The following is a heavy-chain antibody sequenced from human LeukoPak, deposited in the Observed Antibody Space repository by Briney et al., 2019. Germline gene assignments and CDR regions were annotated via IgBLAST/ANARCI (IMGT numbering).Heavy chain of an antibody. CDR2: IHTDGSTT. CDR1: GFTFSSCW. V-gene: IGHV3-74*01. Sequence: PGGSLRLSCAASGFTFSSCWMHWVRQAPGKGLVWVSRIHTDGSTTTYADSVKGRFTISRDNAKNTLYLQMNSLRAEDTAVYYCARDPFYYYDNSGGAFDIWGQGTLVTVSS. CDR3: ARDPFYYYDNSGGAFDI. J-gene: IGHJ3*02. D-gene: IGHD3-22*01.